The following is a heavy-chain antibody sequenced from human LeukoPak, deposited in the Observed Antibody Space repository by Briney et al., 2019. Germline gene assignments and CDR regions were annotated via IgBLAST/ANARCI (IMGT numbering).Heavy chain of an antibody. CDR2: ISAYNGNT. CDR3: ARDTGSLYGDYGPEYFQH. D-gene: IGHD4-17*01. V-gene: IGHV1-18*01. CDR1: GYTFTSYG. J-gene: IGHJ1*01. Sequence: ASVKVSCKASGYTFTSYGISWVRRAPGQGLEWMGWISAYNGNTNYAQKLQGRVTMTTDTSTSTAYMELRSLRSDDTAVYYCARDTGSLYGDYGPEYFQHWGQGTLVTVSS.